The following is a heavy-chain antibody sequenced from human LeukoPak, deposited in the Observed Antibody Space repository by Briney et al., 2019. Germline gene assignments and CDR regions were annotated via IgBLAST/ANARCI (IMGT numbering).Heavy chain of an antibody. CDR3: ARLRTRWLVDAFDI. CDR2: IIPMFSTV. J-gene: IGHJ3*02. Sequence: GGSLRLSCAASGDTFSSYAIAWVRQAPGQGLEWMGGIIPMFSTVNYAQKFQDRVTINADKSTTTAYMELSSLRSEDTAVYYCARLRTRWLVDAFDIWGQGTMVTVSS. CDR1: GDTFSSYA. V-gene: IGHV1-69*06. D-gene: IGHD6-19*01.